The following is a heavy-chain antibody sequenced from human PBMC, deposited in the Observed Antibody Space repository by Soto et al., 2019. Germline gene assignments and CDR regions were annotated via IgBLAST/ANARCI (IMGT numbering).Heavy chain of an antibody. CDR1: GFTFNSYA. J-gene: IGHJ4*02. Sequence: ESGGGLVQPGGSLRLSCAASGFTFNSYAMAWVRQPPGKGLELVSAISSSSAKTYYADSVKGRLAISRDNSKTTLFLQMSSLRAEDTAVYYCAKGGEATTNYFDSWGQGTLVTISS. D-gene: IGHD1-7*01. CDR3: AKGGEATTNYFDS. CDR2: ISSSSAKT. V-gene: IGHV3-23*01.